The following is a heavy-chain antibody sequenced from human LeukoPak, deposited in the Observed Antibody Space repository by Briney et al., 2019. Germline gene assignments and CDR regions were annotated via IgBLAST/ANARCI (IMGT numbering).Heavy chain of an antibody. CDR1: GYTFTGYY. V-gene: IGHV1-2*02. Sequence: ASVKVSCKASGYTFTGYYMHWVRQAPGQGLEWMGWINPNSGGTNYAQKFQGRVTTTRDTSISTAYMELSRLRSDDTAVYYCARSFRYSGYDHTGYWGQGTLVTVSS. D-gene: IGHD5-12*01. CDR3: ARSFRYSGYDHTGY. CDR2: INPNSGGT. J-gene: IGHJ4*02.